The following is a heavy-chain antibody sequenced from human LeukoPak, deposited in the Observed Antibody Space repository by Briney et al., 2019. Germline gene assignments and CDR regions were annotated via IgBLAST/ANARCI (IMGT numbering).Heavy chain of an antibody. D-gene: IGHD3-10*01. CDR1: RFIPRKNW. J-gene: IGHJ4*02. V-gene: IGHV3-7*01. CDR3: LSGSGH. Sequence: GGSLRLSRAAARFIPRKNWIGWVRPAPGKGLEWVANINEDGSEKYYVDSVKGRFIISRDNAKNSLYLQMNILRAEDTAVFYCLSGSGHCGQGSLVTVSS. CDR2: INEDGSEK.